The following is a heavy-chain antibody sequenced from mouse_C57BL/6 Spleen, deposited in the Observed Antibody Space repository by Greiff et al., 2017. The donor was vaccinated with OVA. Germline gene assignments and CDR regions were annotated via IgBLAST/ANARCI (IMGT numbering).Heavy chain of an antibody. CDR1: GYAFSSYW. V-gene: IGHV1-80*01. CDR2: IYPGDGDT. CDR3: ARELGRTFAY. Sequence: QVHVKQSGAELVKPGASVKISCKASGYAFSSYWMNWVKQRPGKGLEWIGQIYPGDGDTNYNGKFKGKATLTADKSSSTAYMQLSSLTSEDSAVYFCARELGRTFAYWGQGTLVTVSA. D-gene: IGHD4-1*01. J-gene: IGHJ3*01.